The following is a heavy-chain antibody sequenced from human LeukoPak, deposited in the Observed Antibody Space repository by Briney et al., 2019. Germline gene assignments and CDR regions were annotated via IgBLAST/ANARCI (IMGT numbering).Heavy chain of an antibody. J-gene: IGHJ6*03. V-gene: IGHV5-51*01. CDR2: IYPGDSDT. D-gene: IGHD2-21*01. CDR3: ARLWSLGYYYYYMDV. CDR1: GYSFTSYW. Sequence: GESLKISFKGSGYSFTSYWIGWVRQMPGKGLEWMGIIYPGDSDTRYSPSFQGQVTISADKSISTAYLQWSSLKASDTAMYYCARLWSLGYYYYYMDVWGKGTTVTVSS.